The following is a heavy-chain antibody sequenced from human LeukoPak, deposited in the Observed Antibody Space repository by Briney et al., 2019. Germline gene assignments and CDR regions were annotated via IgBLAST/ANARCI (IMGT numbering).Heavy chain of an antibody. Sequence: TGGSLRLSCAASGFTFSNYWMSWVRQAPGKGLEWVASIHQHGNEKYFVDSVRGRFTISRDNAKNSLYLQMSGLRAEDTAVYYCATLNGPLFEYWGQGTLVTVSS. J-gene: IGHJ4*02. V-gene: IGHV3-7*01. CDR1: GFTFSNYW. D-gene: IGHD2-8*01. CDR2: IHQHGNEK. CDR3: ATLNGPLFEY.